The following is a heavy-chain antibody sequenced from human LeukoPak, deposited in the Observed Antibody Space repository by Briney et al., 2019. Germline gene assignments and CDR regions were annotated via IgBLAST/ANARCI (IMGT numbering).Heavy chain of an antibody. V-gene: IGHV3-21*01. Sequence: AGGSLRLSCAASGFTFSCYSMNWARQAPGKGLEWVSSISSSRSYIYYANPVNGRFTISRDNAKNSLYLQMNSLRAEDTAVYYCATLRGGSSSGFDYWGQGTLVTVSS. D-gene: IGHD6-6*01. CDR2: ISSSRSYI. J-gene: IGHJ4*02. CDR3: ATLRGGSSSGFDY. CDR1: GFTFSCYS.